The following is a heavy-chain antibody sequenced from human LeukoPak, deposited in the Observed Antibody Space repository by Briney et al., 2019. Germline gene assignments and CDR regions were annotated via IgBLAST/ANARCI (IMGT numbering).Heavy chain of an antibody. Sequence: ASVKVSCKASGYTFTGYYMHWVRQAPGQGLEWMGWINPNSGGTNYAQKFQGRVTMTRDTSISTAYMELSRLRSDDTAVYYCARDWSYSSSSYFDYWGQGTLVTVSS. CDR1: GYTFTGYY. V-gene: IGHV1-2*02. CDR3: ARDWSYSSSSYFDY. D-gene: IGHD6-6*01. CDR2: INPNSGGT. J-gene: IGHJ4*02.